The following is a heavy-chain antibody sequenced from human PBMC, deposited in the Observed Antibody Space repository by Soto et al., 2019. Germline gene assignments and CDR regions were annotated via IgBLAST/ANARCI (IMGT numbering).Heavy chain of an antibody. J-gene: IGHJ6*02. V-gene: IGHV3-30*18. CDR2: ISYYGSNK. CDR1: GFTFSSYG. D-gene: IGHD3-3*01. CDR3: AKSVGDQMPYDFWSGYYYYYGMDV. Sequence: GGSLRLSCAASGFTFSSYGMHWVRQAPGKGLEWVAVISYYGSNKYYADSVKGRFTISRDNSKNTLYLQMNSLRAEDTAVYYCAKSVGDQMPYDFWSGYYYYYGMDVWGQGTTVTVSS.